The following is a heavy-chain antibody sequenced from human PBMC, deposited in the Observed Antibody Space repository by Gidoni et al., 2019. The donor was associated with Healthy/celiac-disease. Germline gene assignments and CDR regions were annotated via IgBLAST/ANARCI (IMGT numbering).Heavy chain of an antibody. J-gene: IGHJ6*02. V-gene: IGHV3-9*01. Sequence: EVQLVESGGGLVQPGRSLRLSCAASGFTFDDYAMHWVRQAPGKGLEWVSGISWNSGSIGYADSVKGRFTISRDNAKNSLYLQMNSLRAEDTALYYCAKEATVYYGMDVWGQGTTVTVSS. CDR1: GFTFDDYA. CDR2: ISWNSGSI. D-gene: IGHD4-4*01. CDR3: AKEATVYYGMDV.